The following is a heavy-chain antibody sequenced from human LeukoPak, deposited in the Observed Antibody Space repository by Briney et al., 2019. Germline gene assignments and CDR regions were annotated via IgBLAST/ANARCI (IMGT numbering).Heavy chain of an antibody. Sequence: GGSLRLSCAASGFTFSTYGIHWVRQAPGKGRGWVAPTSYDGVKKHYADSVKGRFSTSPDNSKNTGYLQIDSVREQETPLYYFAKRGDFTSSDCYYVDWWGEATLVAVS. CDR3: AKRGDFTSSDCYYVDW. J-gene: IGHJ4*02. CDR2: TSYDGVKK. CDR1: GFTFSTYG. D-gene: IGHD2-21*02. V-gene: IGHV3-30*18.